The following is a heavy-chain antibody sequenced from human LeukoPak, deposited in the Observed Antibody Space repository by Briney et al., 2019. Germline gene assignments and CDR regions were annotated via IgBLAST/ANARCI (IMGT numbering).Heavy chain of an antibody. CDR3: ARENYGWELRVNWFDP. V-gene: IGHV3-21*01. D-gene: IGHD1-26*01. CDR2: ISSSSSYI. Sequence: GSLRLSCAASGFTFSSYSMNWVRQAPGKGLEWVSSISSSSSYIYYADSVKGRFTISRDNAKNSLYLQMNSLRAEDTAVYYCARENYGWELRVNWFDPWGQGTLVTVSS. J-gene: IGHJ5*02. CDR1: GFTFSSYS.